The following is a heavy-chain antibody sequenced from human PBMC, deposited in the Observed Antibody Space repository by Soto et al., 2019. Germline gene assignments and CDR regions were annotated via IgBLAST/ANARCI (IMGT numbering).Heavy chain of an antibody. CDR2: ISAYNGNS. D-gene: IGHD2-21*02. CDR3: SREDDGGDSLDV. J-gene: IGHJ6*02. CDR1: GYTFTSYG. V-gene: IGHV1-18*01. Sequence: ASVKVSCKASGYTFTSYGISRVRQAPGQGREWMGWISAYNGNSICLQMCQGSVTMTTGTSTSTAYMELRSLRFDDTAVYFCSREDDGGDSLDVWGHGTTVTVSS.